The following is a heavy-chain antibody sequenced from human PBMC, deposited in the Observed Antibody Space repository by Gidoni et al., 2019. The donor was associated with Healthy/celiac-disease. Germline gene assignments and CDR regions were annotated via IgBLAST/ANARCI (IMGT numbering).Heavy chain of an antibody. Sequence: EVQLVESGGGLVKPGGSLRLSCAASGFTFSSYSMNWVRQAPGKGLEWVSSISSSSSYIYYADSVKGRFTISRDNAKNSLYLQMNSLRAEDTAVYYCARDRTVAGTGYYYYYMDVWGKGTTVTVSS. D-gene: IGHD6-19*01. CDR1: GFTFSSYS. CDR2: ISSSSSYI. V-gene: IGHV3-21*01. CDR3: ARDRTVAGTGYYYYYMDV. J-gene: IGHJ6*03.